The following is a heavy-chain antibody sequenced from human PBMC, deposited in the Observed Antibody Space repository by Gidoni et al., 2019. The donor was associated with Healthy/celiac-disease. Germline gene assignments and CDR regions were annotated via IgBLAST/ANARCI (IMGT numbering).Heavy chain of an antibody. J-gene: IGHJ3*02. D-gene: IGHD2-15*01. V-gene: IGHV1-69*01. Sequence: QVQLVQSGAEVKKPGSSVKVSCKASGGTFSSYAISWVRQAPGQGLEWMGGIIPIFGTANYAQKFQGRVTITADESTSTAYMELSSLRSEDTAVYYCASRGEEICSGGSCYSEGAFDIWGQGTMVTVSS. CDR2: IIPIFGTA. CDR1: GGTFSSYA. CDR3: ASRGEEICSGGSCYSEGAFDI.